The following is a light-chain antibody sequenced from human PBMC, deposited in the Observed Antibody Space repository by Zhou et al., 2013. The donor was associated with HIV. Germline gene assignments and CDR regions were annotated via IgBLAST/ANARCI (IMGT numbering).Light chain of an antibody. CDR3: QQYNNWPLS. CDR1: QSVRTN. Sequence: EIVMTQSPATLSVSPGERVTLSCRASQSVRTNLAWYQQKPGQAPRLLISGASTRATGVPGRFSGSGSGTEFTLTITNMQSEDFAVYYCQQYNNWPLSFGQGTRLEIK. CDR2: GAS. V-gene: IGKV3-15*01. J-gene: IGKJ5*01.